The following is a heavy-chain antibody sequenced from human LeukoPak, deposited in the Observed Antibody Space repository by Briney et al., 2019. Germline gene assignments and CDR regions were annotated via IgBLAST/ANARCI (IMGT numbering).Heavy chain of an antibody. J-gene: IGHJ5*02. CDR2: IDWDNDK. CDR3: VRTRPVSGWFDP. Sequence: ASGPTLVNPTQTLTLTCTFSGFSLRTSGMCVSWIRQRPGKALEWLARIDWDNDKYYTTSLKTRLTISKDTSKNQVVLTMTNMDPVDTATYYCVRTRPVSGWFDPWGQGTLVTVSS. D-gene: IGHD5/OR15-5a*01. CDR1: GFSLRTSGMC. V-gene: IGHV2-70*11.